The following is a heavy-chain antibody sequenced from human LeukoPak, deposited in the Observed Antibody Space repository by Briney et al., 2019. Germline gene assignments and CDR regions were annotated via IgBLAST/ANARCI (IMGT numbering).Heavy chain of an antibody. D-gene: IGHD3-9*01. J-gene: IGHJ6*02. CDR1: GGSISSGGYY. CDR3: ARDLAPDILTGYNYGMDV. CDR2: IYYSGST. V-gene: IGHV4-31*03. Sequence: SQTLSLTCTVSGGSISSGGYYWSWIRQHPGKGLEWIGYIYYSGSTYYNPSLKSRVTISVDTSKNQFSLKLSSVTAADTAVYYCARDLAPDILTGYNYGMDVWGQGTTVTVSS.